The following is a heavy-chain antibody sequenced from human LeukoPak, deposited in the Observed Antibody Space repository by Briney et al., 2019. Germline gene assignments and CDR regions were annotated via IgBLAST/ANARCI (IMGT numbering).Heavy chain of an antibody. CDR3: ARESMATTSV. J-gene: IGHJ4*02. Sequence: PSQTLSFTCAVSGGSISSGGYSWSWIRQPPGKGLEWIGYIYHSGSTYYNPSLKSRVTISVDTSKNQFSLKLSSVTAADTAVYYCARESMATTSVWGQGTLVTVSS. CDR2: IYHSGST. CDR1: GGSISSGGYS. V-gene: IGHV4-30-2*01. D-gene: IGHD5-24*01.